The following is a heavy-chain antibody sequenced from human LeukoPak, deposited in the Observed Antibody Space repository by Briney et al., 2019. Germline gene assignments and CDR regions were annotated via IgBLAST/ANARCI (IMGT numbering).Heavy chain of an antibody. J-gene: IGHJ4*02. CDR1: GFTFSSYE. Sequence: GGSLRLSCAASGFTFSSYEMNWVRQAPGKGLEWVSYISSSGSTIYYADSVKGRFTISRDNAKNSLYLQMNSLRAEDTAVYYCARGPHYYGSGSEDKPFDYWGQGTLVTVSS. D-gene: IGHD3-10*01. V-gene: IGHV3-48*03. CDR3: ARGPHYYGSGSEDKPFDY. CDR2: ISSSGSTI.